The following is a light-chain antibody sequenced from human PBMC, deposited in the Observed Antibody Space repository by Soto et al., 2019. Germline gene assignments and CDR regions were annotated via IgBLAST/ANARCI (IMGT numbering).Light chain of an antibody. CDR2: AAS. CDR3: QQSYSTLWA. Sequence: NQLTQSPSSLSASVGDRVTIPCRASQGISSSLAWYQQKPGNAPKLLIYAASTLESGVPSRFGGSGSGTDFTLTISSLQPEDFATYYCQQSYSTLWAFGQGTKVDIK. J-gene: IGKJ1*01. CDR1: QGISSS. V-gene: IGKV1-39*01.